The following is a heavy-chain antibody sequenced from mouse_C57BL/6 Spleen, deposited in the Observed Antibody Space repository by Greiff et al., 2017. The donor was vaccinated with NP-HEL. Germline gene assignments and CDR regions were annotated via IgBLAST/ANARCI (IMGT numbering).Heavy chain of an antibody. J-gene: IGHJ2*01. CDR3: AKGTVVAFDY. D-gene: IGHD1-1*01. Sequence: QVQLKQSGAELVKPGASVKMSCKASGYTFTSYWITWVKQRPGQGLEWIGDIYPGSGSTNYNEKFKSKATLTVDTSSSTAYMQLSSLTSEDSAVYYCAKGTVVAFDYWGQGTTLTVSS. V-gene: IGHV1-55*01. CDR2: IYPGSGST. CDR1: GYTFTSYW.